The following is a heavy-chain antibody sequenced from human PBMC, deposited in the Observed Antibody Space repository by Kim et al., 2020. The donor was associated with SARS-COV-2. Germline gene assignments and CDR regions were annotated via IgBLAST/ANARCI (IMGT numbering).Heavy chain of an antibody. CDR3: ASTGVGAVGWFDP. V-gene: IGHV4-59*01. CDR1: GGSIRSYY. CDR2: VYHTGNT. Sequence: SETLSLTCSVSGGSIRSYYWTWIRQPPGKRLEWIGYVYHTGNTNYNPSLRGRVTISLDTSKRQFSLPLTSVTAADTAVYYCASTGVGAVGWFDPWGQGTLVSVSS. J-gene: IGHJ5*02. D-gene: IGHD1-26*01.